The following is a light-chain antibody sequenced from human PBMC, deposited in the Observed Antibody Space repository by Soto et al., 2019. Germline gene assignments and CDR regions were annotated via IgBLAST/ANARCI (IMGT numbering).Light chain of an antibody. CDR1: QSIGTY. J-gene: IGKJ2*01. V-gene: IGKV1-39*01. Sequence: DIQMTQSPSSLPASEGDRVTLTCRASQSIGTYVNWYQQKPGKAPKLLIYAASNLHSGVPSRLSGSGSGTDFTLTISNLQSEDFATYYCQQSYTIPYTFGQGTKLEIK. CDR2: AAS. CDR3: QQSYTIPYT.